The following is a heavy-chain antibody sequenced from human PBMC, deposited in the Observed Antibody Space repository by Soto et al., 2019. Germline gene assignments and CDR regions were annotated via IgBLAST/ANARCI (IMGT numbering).Heavy chain of an antibody. CDR3: ARDFWSGYYSGYYYGMDV. D-gene: IGHD3-3*01. Sequence: PGASVKVSCKASGYTFTSYGISWVRQAPGQGLEWMGWISAYNGNTNYAQKLQGRVTMTTDTSTSTAYMELRSLRSDDTAVYYCARDFWSGYYSGYYYGMDVWGQGTTVTVSS. V-gene: IGHV1-18*04. CDR2: ISAYNGNT. J-gene: IGHJ6*02. CDR1: GYTFTSYG.